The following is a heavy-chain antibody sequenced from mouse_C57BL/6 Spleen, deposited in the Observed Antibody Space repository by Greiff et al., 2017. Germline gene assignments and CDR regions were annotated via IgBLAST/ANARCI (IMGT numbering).Heavy chain of an antibody. CDR3: ARSGGNHELDY. Sequence: EVNLVESGGGLVQPGGSLSLSCAASGFTFTDYYMSWVRQPPGKALEWLGFIRNKANGYTTEYSASVKGRFTISRDNSQSILYLQMNALRAEDSATYYCARSGGNHELDYWGQGTTLTASS. CDR1: GFTFTDYY. D-gene: IGHD2-1*01. CDR2: IRNKANGYTT. V-gene: IGHV7-3*01. J-gene: IGHJ2*01.